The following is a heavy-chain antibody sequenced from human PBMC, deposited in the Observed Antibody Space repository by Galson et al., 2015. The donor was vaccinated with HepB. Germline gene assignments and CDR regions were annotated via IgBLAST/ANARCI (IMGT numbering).Heavy chain of an antibody. D-gene: IGHD1-26*01. CDR2: IIPIFGTA. CDR1: GGTFSSYA. CDR3: ARDGSGSYQGYYYYYMDV. J-gene: IGHJ6*03. Sequence: SVKVSCKASGGTFSSYAISWVRQAPGQGLEWMGGIIPIFGTANYAQKFQGRVTITADESTSTAYMELNSLRSEDTAVYYCARDGSGSYQGYYYYYMDVWGKGTTVTVSS. V-gene: IGHV1-69*13.